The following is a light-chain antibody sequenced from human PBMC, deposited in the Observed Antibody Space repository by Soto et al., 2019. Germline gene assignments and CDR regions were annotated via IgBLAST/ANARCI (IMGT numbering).Light chain of an antibody. Sequence: QPVLTQSSSASASLGSSVKLTCTLSSGHSSYIIAWHQQQPGKAPRYLMKLEGSGSNNKGSGVPDRFSGSSSGADRYLTISNLQFEDEADYYCETWDSNTRVFGGGTKLTFL. J-gene: IGLJ3*02. CDR1: SGHSSYI. V-gene: IGLV4-60*02. CDR2: LEGSGSN. CDR3: ETWDSNTRV.